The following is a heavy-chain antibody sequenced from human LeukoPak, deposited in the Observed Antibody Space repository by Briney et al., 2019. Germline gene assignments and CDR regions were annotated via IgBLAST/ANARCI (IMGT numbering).Heavy chain of an antibody. CDR3: ARSGSYGFFDY. D-gene: IGHD1-26*01. CDR1: Y. J-gene: IGHJ4*02. CDR2: INPNSGGT. Sequence: YMXXXXXXPGQGLEWMGWINPNSGGTNYAQKFQGRVTMTRDTSISTAYMELSRLRSDDTAVYYCARSGSYGFFDYWGQGTLVTVSS. V-gene: IGHV1-2*02.